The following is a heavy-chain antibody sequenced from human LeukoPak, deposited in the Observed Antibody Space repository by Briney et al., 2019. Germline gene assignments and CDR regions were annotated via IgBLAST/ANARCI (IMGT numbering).Heavy chain of an antibody. Sequence: SVEVSCKASGGTFSSYAISWVRQAPGQGLEWMGGIIPIFGTANYAQKFQGRVTITADESTSTAYMELSSLRSEDTAVYYCARDLGYDSSGYYLELDYWGQGTLVTVSS. CDR3: ARDLGYDSSGYYLELDY. D-gene: IGHD3-22*01. CDR1: GGTFSSYA. V-gene: IGHV1-69*13. CDR2: IIPIFGTA. J-gene: IGHJ4*02.